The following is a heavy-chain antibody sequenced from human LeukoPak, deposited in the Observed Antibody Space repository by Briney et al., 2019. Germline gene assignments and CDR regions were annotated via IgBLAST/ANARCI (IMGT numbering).Heavy chain of an antibody. Sequence: GGSLRLSCAASGFTFSDYTMNWVRQAPGKGLEWVSSIGSVTTYIYYADSVKSRFTISRDNAKNSLSLQMNSLRAEDTAVYYCARAIAVAGPYYFDYWGQGTLVTVSS. CDR3: ARAIAVAGPYYFDY. J-gene: IGHJ4*02. CDR1: GFTFSDYT. D-gene: IGHD6-19*01. CDR2: IGSVTTYI. V-gene: IGHV3-21*01.